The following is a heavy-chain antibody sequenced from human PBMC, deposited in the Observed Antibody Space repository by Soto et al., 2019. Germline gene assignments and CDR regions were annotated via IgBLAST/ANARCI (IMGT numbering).Heavy chain of an antibody. CDR3: ARGRAAYYFDY. CDR1: GFTFSDYC. CDR2: FSRGGNFI. Sequence: GGSLRLSCVVSGFTFSDYCMNWVRQVPGRGLEGVASFSRGGNFIYYADSVRGRFTISRDNSKNTLYLQMGSLRTEDMAVYYCARGRAAYYFDYWGQGALVTVSS. D-gene: IGHD6-25*01. J-gene: IGHJ4*02. V-gene: IGHV3-21*01.